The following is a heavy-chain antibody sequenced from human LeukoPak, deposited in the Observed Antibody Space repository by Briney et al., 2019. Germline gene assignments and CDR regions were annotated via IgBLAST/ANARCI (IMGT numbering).Heavy chain of an antibody. CDR3: ARRSSYCTIDY. CDR2: IYYSGST. CDR1: GGSISSSNYY. V-gene: IGHV4-39*01. J-gene: IGHJ4*02. D-gene: IGHD2-8*02. Sequence: PSETLSLTCTVSGGSISSSNYYWGWLRQPPGKGLEWIGNIYYSGSTYYNPSLKSRVTISVDTSKNQFSLKLSSVTAADTAVYYCARRSSYCTIDYRGQGTLVTVSS.